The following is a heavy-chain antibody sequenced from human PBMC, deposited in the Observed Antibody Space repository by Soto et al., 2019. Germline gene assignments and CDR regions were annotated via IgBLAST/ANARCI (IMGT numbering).Heavy chain of an antibody. Sequence: GSLRLSCAVSGFIVINTYMSCFLQSPGKGLEWISVIYRGRATYYADSVKGRFTISRDDSRNTVYLQMNSLTTEDTAVYFCARDRSDSSRADSFDIWGQGTMVTVSS. CDR1: GFIVINTY. CDR3: ARDRSDSSRADSFDI. CDR2: IYRGRAT. D-gene: IGHD6-25*01. J-gene: IGHJ3*02. V-gene: IGHV3-53*01.